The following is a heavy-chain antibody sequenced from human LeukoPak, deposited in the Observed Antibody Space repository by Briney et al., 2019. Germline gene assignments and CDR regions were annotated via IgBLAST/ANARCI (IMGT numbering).Heavy chain of an antibody. CDR3: AKDDASYSSGWYVRGDFDY. J-gene: IGHJ4*02. D-gene: IGHD6-19*01. Sequence: SGGSLRLSCAASGFTFRTYGMHWVRQAPGKGLEWVAVISYDGSNKYYADSVKGRFTISRDNSKNTLYLQMNSLRAEDTAVYYCAKDDASYSSGWYVRGDFDYWGQGTLVTVSS. CDR1: GFTFRTYG. CDR2: ISYDGSNK. V-gene: IGHV3-30*18.